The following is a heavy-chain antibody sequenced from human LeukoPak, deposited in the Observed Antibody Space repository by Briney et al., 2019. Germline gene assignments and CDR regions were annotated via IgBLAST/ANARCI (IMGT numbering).Heavy chain of an antibody. CDR1: GFTFSSYS. J-gene: IGHJ6*02. CDR2: ISSSSSYI. D-gene: IGHD2-15*01. Sequence: GGSLRLSCAASGFTFSSYSMNWVRQAPGKGLEWVSSISSSSSYIYYADSVKVRFTISRYNAKNSLYLQMYSLRAEDTAVYYCARDLVAAYYYYYGMDVWGQGTTVTVSS. CDR3: ARDLVAAYYYYYGMDV. V-gene: IGHV3-21*01.